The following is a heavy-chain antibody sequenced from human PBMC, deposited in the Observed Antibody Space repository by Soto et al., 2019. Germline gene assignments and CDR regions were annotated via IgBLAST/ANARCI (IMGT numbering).Heavy chain of an antibody. J-gene: IGHJ6*02. CDR3: ARGVEPRTTVTTGGMDV. CDR2: INHSGST. D-gene: IGHD4-4*01. V-gene: IGHV4-34*01. CDR1: GGSFSGYY. Sequence: SETLSLTCAVYGGSFSGYYWSWIRQPPGKGLEWIGEINHSGSTNYNPSLKNRVTISVDTSKNQFSLKLSSVTAADTAVYYCARGVEPRTTVTTGGMDVWGQGTTVTVSS.